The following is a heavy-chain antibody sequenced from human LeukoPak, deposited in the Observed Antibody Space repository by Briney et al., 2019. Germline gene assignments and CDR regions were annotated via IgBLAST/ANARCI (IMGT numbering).Heavy chain of an antibody. D-gene: IGHD3-9*01. Sequence: SVKVSCKASGGTFSSYAISWVRQAPGQGLEWMGGIIPIFGTANYAQKFQGRVTITADESTSTAYTELSSLRSEDTAVYYCARGAGYDILTGYGVPDAFDIWGQGTMVTVSS. CDR3: ARGAGYDILTGYGVPDAFDI. CDR1: GGTFSSYA. V-gene: IGHV1-69*13. CDR2: IIPIFGTA. J-gene: IGHJ3*02.